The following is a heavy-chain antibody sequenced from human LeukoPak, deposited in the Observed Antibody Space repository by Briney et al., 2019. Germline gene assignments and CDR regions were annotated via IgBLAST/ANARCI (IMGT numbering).Heavy chain of an antibody. Sequence: SGKASCKASGGTFSSYAISWVRQAPGHGLEWMGGIIPIFGTANSAQTFQGRVTITADESTSTAYMELSSLSSEDTAVYSCARAMSSGCVDYWGQGTLVTVSS. V-gene: IGHV1-69*13. D-gene: IGHD6-19*01. CDR2: IIPIFGTA. CDR3: ARAMSSGCVDY. J-gene: IGHJ4*02. CDR1: GGTFSSYA.